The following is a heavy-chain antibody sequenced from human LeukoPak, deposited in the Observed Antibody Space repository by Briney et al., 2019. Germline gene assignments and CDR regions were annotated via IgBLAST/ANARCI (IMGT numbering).Heavy chain of an antibody. Sequence: ASVKVSCKASGYTFTGYYMHWVRQAPGQGLEWMGWINPNSGGTNHAQKFQGRVTMTRDTSISTAYMELTGLTSEDTAVYYCARDWELGYWGQGTLVTVSS. CDR2: INPNSGGT. D-gene: IGHD1-26*01. V-gene: IGHV1-2*02. CDR1: GYTFTGYY. CDR3: ARDWELGY. J-gene: IGHJ4*02.